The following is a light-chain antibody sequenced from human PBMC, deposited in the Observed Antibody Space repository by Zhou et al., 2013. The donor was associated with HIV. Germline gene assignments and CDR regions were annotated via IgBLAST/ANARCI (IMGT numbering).Light chain of an antibody. Sequence: AIQLTQSPSSLSASVGDRVSITCRASQGVSSALAWYQQKPGRAPNLLINGASTLQSGVPSRFSGSGSGTDFTLTISSLQPEDFATYFCLQDYNYPWTFGQGTQVEIK. CDR1: QGVSSA. CDR3: LQDYNYPWT. CDR2: GAS. J-gene: IGKJ1*01. V-gene: IGKV1-6*01.